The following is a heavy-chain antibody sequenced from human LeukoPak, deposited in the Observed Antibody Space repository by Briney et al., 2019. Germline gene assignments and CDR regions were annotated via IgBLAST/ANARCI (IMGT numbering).Heavy chain of an antibody. D-gene: IGHD3-10*01. CDR3: AKCVVRGDTCHRGSD. J-gene: IGHJ4*02. V-gene: IGHV3-23*01. Sequence: PGEPLTLSCTASRFTFSSYDMAWVRQPPGKGLEWFSSISGSGTNTYYADSVKGRFTISRDNSKNTLYLQMSRLRAKDTAVYYCAKCVVRGDTCHRGSDWGQGTLVTVSS. CDR2: ISGSGTNT. CDR1: RFTFSSYD.